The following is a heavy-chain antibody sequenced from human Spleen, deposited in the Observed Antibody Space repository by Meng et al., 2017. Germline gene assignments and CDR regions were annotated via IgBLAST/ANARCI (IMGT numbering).Heavy chain of an antibody. V-gene: IGHV1-2*06. CDR2: IDPKSDNT. Sequence: QGRLMPSGPGVKKAGASVKVSWKASGYTCAAYWIQWVRKAPGQGLEWMGRIDPKSDNTHYAQKFQGRVTMTRETSISTAYMELSGLRSDDTAVYYCARDEDISAAGYLLGDFWGQGTLVTVSS. J-gene: IGHJ4*02. D-gene: IGHD6-13*01. CDR3: ARDEDISAAGYLLGDF. CDR1: GYTCAAYW.